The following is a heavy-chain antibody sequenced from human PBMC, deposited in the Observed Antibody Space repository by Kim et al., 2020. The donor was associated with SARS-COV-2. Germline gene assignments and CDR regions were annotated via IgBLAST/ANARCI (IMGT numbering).Heavy chain of an antibody. D-gene: IGHD6-19*01. CDR1: GFTFSSYS. CDR2: ISSSSSYI. V-gene: IGHV3-21*01. CDR3: AREYRESSGLDY. Sequence: GGSLRLSCAASGFTFSSYSMNWVRHAPGKGLEWVSSISSSSSYIYYADSVKGRFTISRDNAKNSLYLQMNSLRAEDTAVYYCAREYRESSGLDYWGQGTLVTVSS. J-gene: IGHJ4*02.